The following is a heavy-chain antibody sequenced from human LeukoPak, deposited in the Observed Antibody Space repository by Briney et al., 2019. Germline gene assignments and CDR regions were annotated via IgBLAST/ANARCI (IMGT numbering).Heavy chain of an antibody. CDR2: MNPNNGDS. CDR1: GYTFTNYH. Sequence: GASVKVSCKASGYTFTNYHINWVRQATGQGLEWMGWMNPNNGDSGYAQKFQGRVTITRDTSISTSYMELRSQRSDDTAVYFCARTTSFTACGYDYWGQGTLVIVSS. V-gene: IGHV1-8*03. J-gene: IGHJ4*02. D-gene: IGHD6-25*01. CDR3: ARTTSFTACGYDY.